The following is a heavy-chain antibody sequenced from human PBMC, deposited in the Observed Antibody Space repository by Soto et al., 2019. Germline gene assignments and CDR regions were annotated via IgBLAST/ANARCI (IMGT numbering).Heavy chain of an antibody. CDR3: ASRTVNLRTFYGGVKTHCFEY. J-gene: IGHJ4*02. D-gene: IGHD4-17*01. Sequence: ETLSLTYAVSGGSSSSSSYYWGGIRQPPGKGLEWIGSIYYSGSTYYTPSLKSRLDISVETSKNQFSLTLKSVTDADTVVYYCASRTVNLRTFYGGVKTHCFEYWGQGTLVTVS. CDR2: IYYSGST. CDR1: GGSSSSSSYY. V-gene: IGHV4-39*01.